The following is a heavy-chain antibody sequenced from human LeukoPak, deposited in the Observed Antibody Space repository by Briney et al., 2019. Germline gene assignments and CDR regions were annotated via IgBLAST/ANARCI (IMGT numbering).Heavy chain of an antibody. CDR3: ARPGYSRGYYSWFDP. CDR2: IYYSGST. D-gene: IGHD3-22*01. V-gene: IGHV4-39*01. J-gene: IGHJ5*02. Sequence: SETLSLTCTVSGGSISSSPYYWAWIRQPPGKGLEWIGSIYYSGSTYYNPSLKSRVTISVDTSNNQFSLKLSSVTAADTAVYYCARPGYSRGYYSWFDPWGQGTLVTVSS. CDR1: GGSISSSPYY.